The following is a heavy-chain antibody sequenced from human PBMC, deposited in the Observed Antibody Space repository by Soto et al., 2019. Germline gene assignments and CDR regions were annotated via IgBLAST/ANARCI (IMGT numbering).Heavy chain of an antibody. V-gene: IGHV1-69*02. CDR1: GGTFSSYT. J-gene: IGHJ4*02. CDR2: IIPILGIA. CDR3: ARGVAVAGTSRGFDY. D-gene: IGHD6-19*01. Sequence: QVQLVQSGAEVKKPGSSVKVSCKASGGTFSSYTISWVRQAPGQGLEWMGRIIPILGIANYAQKFQGRVTITADKSTSTAYMELSSLRSEDTAVYYCARGVAVAGTSRGFDYWGQGTLVTVSS.